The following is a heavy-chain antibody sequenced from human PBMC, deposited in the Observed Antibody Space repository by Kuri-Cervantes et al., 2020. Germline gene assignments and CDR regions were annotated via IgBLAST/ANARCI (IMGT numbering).Heavy chain of an antibody. CDR2: ISSSSSTI. CDR1: GFTVSSNY. CDR3: AREPGIAFDI. Sequence: GESLKISCAASGFTVSSNYMSWVRQAPGKGLEWVSYISSSSSTIYYADSVKGRFTISRDNAKNSLYLQMNSLRAEDTAVYYCAREPGIAFDIWGQGTMVTDSS. J-gene: IGHJ3*02. V-gene: IGHV3-48*04. D-gene: IGHD1-14*01.